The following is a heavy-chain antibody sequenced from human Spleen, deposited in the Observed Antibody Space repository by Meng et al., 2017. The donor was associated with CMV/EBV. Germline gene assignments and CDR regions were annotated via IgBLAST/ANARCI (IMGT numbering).Heavy chain of an antibody. CDR2: INSDGSST. D-gene: IGHD2-2*01. CDR1: GFTFSSYW. CDR3: ARRGGIVPAAIAYYYYGMDV. J-gene: IGHJ6*02. Sequence: GESLKISCAASGFTFSSYWMHWVRQAPGKGLVWVSRINSDGSSTSYADSVKGRFTITRDNTKNTLYLQMNSLRAEDTAVYYCARRGGIVPAAIAYYYYGMDVWGQGTTVTVSS. V-gene: IGHV3-74*01.